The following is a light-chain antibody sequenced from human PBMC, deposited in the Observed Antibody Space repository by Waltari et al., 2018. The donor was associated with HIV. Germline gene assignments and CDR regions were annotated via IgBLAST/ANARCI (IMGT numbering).Light chain of an antibody. CDR2: EVS. CDR1: SSDVGLYYF. V-gene: IGLV2-23*02. CDR3: CSYAGSSTFVV. J-gene: IGLJ2*01. Sequence: QSALPQPASVSGSPGQSIPISCTGPSSDVGLYYFFSRYQQHPGKAPKLMIYEVSKRPSGVSNRFSGSKSGNTASLTISGLQAEDEADYYCCSYAGSSTFVVFGGGTKLTVL.